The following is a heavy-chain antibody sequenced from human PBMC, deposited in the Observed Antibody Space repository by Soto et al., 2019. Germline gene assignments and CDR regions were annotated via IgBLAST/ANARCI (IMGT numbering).Heavy chain of an antibody. CDR3: ARSPGGFTVATYFFDY. CDR1: GFSLSSKGMR. CDR2: IDWDDDK. D-gene: IGHD3-16*01. V-gene: IGHV2-70*04. Sequence: GSGPTLVNPTQTLTLTCTFSGFSLSSKGMRVSWIRRPPGKALEWLARIDWDDDKFYSPSLRTRLAISKGTSKNQVVLTMTNVDPMDTATYYCARSPGGFTVATYFFDYWGQGTLVTVSS. J-gene: IGHJ4*02.